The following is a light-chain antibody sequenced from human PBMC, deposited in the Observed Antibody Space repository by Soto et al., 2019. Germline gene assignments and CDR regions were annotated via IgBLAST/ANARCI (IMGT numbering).Light chain of an antibody. V-gene: IGKV1-5*03. CDR3: QQYNSYQYT. CDR1: QSISSW. J-gene: IGKJ2*01. CDR2: NAS. Sequence: DIQMTQSPSTLSASVGDRVTITCRASQSISSWLAWYQQKPGKAPKLLIYNASSLESWVPSRFSGSGSGTEFTLTISSLQPDDFATYYCQQYNSYQYTFGQGTKLEIK.